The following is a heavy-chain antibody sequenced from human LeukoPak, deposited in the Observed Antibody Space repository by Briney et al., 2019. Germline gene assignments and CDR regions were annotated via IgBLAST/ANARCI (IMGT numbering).Heavy chain of an antibody. J-gene: IGHJ4*02. D-gene: IGHD6-19*01. CDR1: GFTFSSYA. V-gene: IGHV3-23*01. CDR2: ISGSGGST. Sequence: GGSLRLSCAASGFTFSSYAMSWVRQAPGKGLEWVSAISGSGGSTYYADSVKGRFTISRDDSKNTLYLQMNSLRAEDTAVYYCAKDRVIAVAGTFDYWGQGTLVTVSS. CDR3: AKDRVIAVAGTFDY.